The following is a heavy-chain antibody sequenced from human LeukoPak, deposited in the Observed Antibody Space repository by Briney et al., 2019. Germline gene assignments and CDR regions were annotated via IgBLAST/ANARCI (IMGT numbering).Heavy chain of an antibody. J-gene: IGHJ5*02. CDR1: GGSISSGDYY. V-gene: IGHV4-30-4*08. D-gene: IGHD3-3*01. CDR2: IYYSGST. Sequence: PSQTLSLTCTVSGGSISSGDYYWSWIRHPPGKGLEWIGYIYYSGSTYYNPSLKSRVTISVDTSKNQFSLKLSSVTAADTAVYYCARYYDFWSGLSANWFDPWGQGTLVTVSS. CDR3: ARYYDFWSGLSANWFDP.